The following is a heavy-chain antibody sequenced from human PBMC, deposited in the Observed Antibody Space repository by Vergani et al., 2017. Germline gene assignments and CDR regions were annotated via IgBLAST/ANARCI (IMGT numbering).Heavy chain of an antibody. Sequence: EVQLEESGGGLVLPGRSLRLSCVASGFTSAGYAMHWVRQAPGKGLEWVSVISWNSNSIGYADSVKGRFTISRDNAKNSLYLQMNSLRAEDTALYYCAKDLGTSSGGGWFDPWGKGTLVTVSS. CDR1: GFTSAGYA. J-gene: IGHJ5*02. CDR3: AKDLGTSSGGGWFDP. D-gene: IGHD6-6*01. CDR2: ISWNSNSI. V-gene: IGHV3-9*02.